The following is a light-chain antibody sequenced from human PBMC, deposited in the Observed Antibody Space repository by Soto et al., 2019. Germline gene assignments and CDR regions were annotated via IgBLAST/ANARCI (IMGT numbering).Light chain of an antibody. J-gene: IGKJ1*01. Sequence: IRMTQSPSSLSASVGDRVTITCQASQDIGNDLGWYQQKPGKAPNLLIYAASSLRSGVPSRFSGSGSGTHFTLTINSLQAEDSATYFCLQDYTYPWTFGQGTKVDIK. V-gene: IGKV1-6*02. CDR2: AAS. CDR1: QDIGND. CDR3: LQDYTYPWT.